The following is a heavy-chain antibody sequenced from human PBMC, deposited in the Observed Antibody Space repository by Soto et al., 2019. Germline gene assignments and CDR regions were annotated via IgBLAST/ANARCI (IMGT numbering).Heavy chain of an antibody. CDR1: GGSISDYY. CDR2: IFYSGST. V-gene: IGHV4-59*01. D-gene: IGHD6-13*01. CDR3: ARRASWFFDY. J-gene: IGHJ4*02. Sequence: SETLSLTFTASGGSISDYYWSWIRQPPGQGLEWIGYIFYSGSTNYNPSLKSRVTISVDTSRNQFSLKLSSVAAADTAVYYCARRASWFFDYWGQGTLVTVSS.